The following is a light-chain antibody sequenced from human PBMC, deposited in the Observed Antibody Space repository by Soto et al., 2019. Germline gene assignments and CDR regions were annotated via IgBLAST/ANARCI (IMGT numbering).Light chain of an antibody. CDR2: DVS. Sequence: QSALTQPASVSGSPGQSITISWTGTSSDVGGYNFVSWYQHHPDKAPKLMIYDVSHRPSGVSNRFSGSKSGNTASLIISGLQAEYEADSYCSSYTSSSTVVFGGGTKLTVL. J-gene: IGLJ2*01. CDR1: SSDVGGYNF. CDR3: SSYTSSSTVV. V-gene: IGLV2-14*03.